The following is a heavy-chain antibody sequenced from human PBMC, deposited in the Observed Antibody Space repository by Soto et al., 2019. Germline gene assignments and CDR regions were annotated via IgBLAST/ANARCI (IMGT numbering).Heavy chain of an antibody. D-gene: IGHD2-15*01. CDR3: AKDRTVVVAATGPARGNHYYYYMDV. CDR1: GFTFDDYA. CDR2: ISWNSGSI. V-gene: IGHV3-9*01. J-gene: IGHJ6*03. Sequence: GGSLRLSCAASGFTFDDYAMHWVRQAPGKGLEWVSGISWNSGSIGYADSVKGRFTISRDNAKNSLYLQMNSLRAEDTALYYCAKDRTVVVAATGPARGNHYYYYMDVWGKGTTVTVSS.